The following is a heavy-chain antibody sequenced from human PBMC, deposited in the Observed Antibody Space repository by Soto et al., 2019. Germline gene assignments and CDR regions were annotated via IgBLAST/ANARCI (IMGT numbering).Heavy chain of an antibody. D-gene: IGHD6-13*01. CDR2: IYSGGST. J-gene: IGHJ4*02. V-gene: IGHV3-53*01. CDR1: GFTVSSNY. CDR3: ARSSNSIAAAGTGFDY. Sequence: GGSLRLSCAASGFTVSSNYMSWVRQAPGKGLEWVSVIYSGGSTYYADSVKGRFTISRDNSKNTLYLQMNSLRAEDTAVYYCARSSNSIAAAGTGFDYWGQGTLVTISS.